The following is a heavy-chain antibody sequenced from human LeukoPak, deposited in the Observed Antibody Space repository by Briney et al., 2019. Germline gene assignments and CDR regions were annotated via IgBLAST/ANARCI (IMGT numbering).Heavy chain of an antibody. CDR3: ASYSYYYDSSGYFDY. J-gene: IGHJ4*02. CDR1: GGSISSYY. Sequence: SETLSLTCTVSGGSISSYYWSWIRQPPGKGLEWIGYIYYSGSTNYNPSLKSRVTISVDTSKNQFTLKLSSVTAADTAVYYCASYSYYYDSSGYFDYWGQGTLVTVSS. V-gene: IGHV4-59*01. D-gene: IGHD3-22*01. CDR2: IYYSGST.